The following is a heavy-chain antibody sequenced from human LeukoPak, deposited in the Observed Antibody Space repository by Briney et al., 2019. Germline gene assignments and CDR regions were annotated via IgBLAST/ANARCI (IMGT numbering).Heavy chain of an antibody. D-gene: IGHD4-11*01. V-gene: IGHV3-30*03. Sequence: GGSLRLSCAASGFTFSSYSMNWVRQAPGKGLEWVAVISYDGSNKYYADSVKGRFTISRDNSKNTLYLQMNSLRAEDTAVYYCASTVVDEYYFDYWGQGTLVTVSS. CDR3: ASTVVDEYYFDY. J-gene: IGHJ4*02. CDR1: GFTFSSYS. CDR2: ISYDGSNK.